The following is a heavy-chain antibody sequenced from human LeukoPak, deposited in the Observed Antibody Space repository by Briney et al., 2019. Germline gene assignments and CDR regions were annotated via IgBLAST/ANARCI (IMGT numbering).Heavy chain of an antibody. J-gene: IGHJ4*02. CDR2: ISSSSSTM. CDR3: ARDDGSSWYNFDY. CDR1: GFTFSSYS. Sequence: AGGSLRLSCAASGFTFSSYSMNWVRQAPGKGLEWVSYISSSSSTMYYADSVKGRFTISRDNAKNSLYLQMNSLRAEDTAVYYCARDDGSSWYNFDYWGQGTLVTVSS. V-gene: IGHV3-48*01. D-gene: IGHD6-13*01.